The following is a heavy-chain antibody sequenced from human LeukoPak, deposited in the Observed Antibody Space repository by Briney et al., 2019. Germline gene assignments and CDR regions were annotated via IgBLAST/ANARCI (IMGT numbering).Heavy chain of an antibody. Sequence: GGSLRLSCAASGFTFSSYAMSWVRQAPGKGLEWVSAISGSGGSTYYADSVKGRFTISRDNSKNTLYLQMNSLRAEDTAVYYCAEDRQVWDTAKYGMDVWGQGTTVTVSS. V-gene: IGHV3-23*01. J-gene: IGHJ6*02. CDR2: ISGSGGST. CDR1: GFTFSSYA. CDR3: AEDRQVWDTAKYGMDV. D-gene: IGHD5-18*01.